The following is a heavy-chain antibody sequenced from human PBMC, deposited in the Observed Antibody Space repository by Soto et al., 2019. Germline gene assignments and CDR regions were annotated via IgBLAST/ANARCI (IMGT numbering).Heavy chain of an antibody. V-gene: IGHV4-39*01. CDR3: ASGPTISRFSY. CDR2: IYYSGST. Sequence: QLQLQESGPGLVKPSETLSLTCTVSGGSISSSSYYWGWIRQPPGKGLEWIGSIYYSGSTYYNPSLKSRVTISVDTSKNQFSLKLSSVTAADTAVYYCASGPTISRFSYWGQGTLVTVSS. CDR1: GGSISSSSYY. J-gene: IGHJ4*02. D-gene: IGHD5-12*01.